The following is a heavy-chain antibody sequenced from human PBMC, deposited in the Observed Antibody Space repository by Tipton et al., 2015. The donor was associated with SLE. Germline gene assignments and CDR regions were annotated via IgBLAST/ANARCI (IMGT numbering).Heavy chain of an antibody. CDR1: GYTFTSYD. V-gene: IGHV1-8*01. J-gene: IGHJ3*02. D-gene: IGHD3-3*01. Sequence: QLVQSGAEVKKPGASVKVSCKASGYTFTSYDINWVRQATGQGLEWMGWMNPNSGNTGYAQKFQGRVTMTRNTSISTAYMELSSLRSEDSAVYYCARGARYYDFWSGYSGYAFDIWGQGTMVTVSS. CDR2: MNPNSGNT. CDR3: ARGARYYDFWSGYSGYAFDI.